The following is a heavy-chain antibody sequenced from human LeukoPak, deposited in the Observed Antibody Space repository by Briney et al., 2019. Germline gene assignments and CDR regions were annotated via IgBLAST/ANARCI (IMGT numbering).Heavy chain of an antibody. CDR1: GGSISSYY. J-gene: IGHJ3*02. Sequence: SETLSLTCTVSGGSISSYYWSWIRKPPGKGLGWIGYIYTSGSTNYNPSLKSRVTISVDTSKNQSSLKLSPVTAADTAVYYCETQDILTAYFISGWAFDIWGQGTMVTVSS. V-gene: IGHV4-4*09. CDR3: ETQDILTAYFISGWAFDI. D-gene: IGHD3-9*01. CDR2: IYTSGST.